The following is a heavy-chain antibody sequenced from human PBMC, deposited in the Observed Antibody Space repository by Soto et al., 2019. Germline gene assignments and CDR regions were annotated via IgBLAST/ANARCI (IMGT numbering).Heavy chain of an antibody. CDR2: IIPIFGTA. Sequence: QVQLVQSGAEVKKPGSSVKVSCKASGGTFSSYAISWVRQAPGQGLEWMGGIIPIFGTANYAQKFQGRVTITADKSTSTAYMELSSLRSEDTAVDYCASPSIVATTGGIWFDPWGQGSLVTVSS. CDR3: ASPSIVATTGGIWFDP. V-gene: IGHV1-69*06. D-gene: IGHD5-12*01. CDR1: GGTFSSYA. J-gene: IGHJ5*02.